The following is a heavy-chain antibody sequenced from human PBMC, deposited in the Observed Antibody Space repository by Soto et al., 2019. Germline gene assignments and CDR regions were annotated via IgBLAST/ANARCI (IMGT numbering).Heavy chain of an antibody. CDR3: ARGPRAPPPHDYGMDV. V-gene: IGHV3-23*01. CDR1: GFTFSSHV. CDR2: ISGGGGTT. J-gene: IGHJ6*02. Sequence: EVQLLESGGGLVQPGGSLRLSCAAYGFTFSSHVMNWVRQAPGKGLEWVAAISGGGGTTYYGDSVEGRFTMSRDNSKNTLSLQMNSLRAEDTAIYYCARGPRAPPPHDYGMDVWGQGTTVTVSS.